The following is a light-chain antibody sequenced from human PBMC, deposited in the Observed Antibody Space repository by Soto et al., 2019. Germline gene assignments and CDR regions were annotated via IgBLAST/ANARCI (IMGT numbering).Light chain of an antibody. CDR3: FSYAGSNYVG. CDR2: DVN. J-gene: IGLJ2*01. CDR1: SRDVGAYDY. V-gene: IGLV2-8*01. Sequence: QSALTQPPSASGSPGQSVTISCTGTSRDVGAYDYVSWYQQHPGKAPKLIIYDVNTRPSGVPDRFSGSKSGNTASLTVSGLHADDEADYYCFSYAGSNYVGIGGGTQLTVL.